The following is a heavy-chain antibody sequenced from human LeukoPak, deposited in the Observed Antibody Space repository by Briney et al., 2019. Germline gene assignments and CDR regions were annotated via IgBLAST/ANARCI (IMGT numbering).Heavy chain of an antibody. CDR1: GFTFSSYW. CDR2: IKQDGTEK. J-gene: IGHJ6*02. Sequence: GSLRLSCAASGFTFSSYWMSWVRQAPGKGLEWVADIKQDGTEKYYVDSVKGRFTISRDNARNSLYLQMNSLRAEDMAVYYCAREKWLDVWGRGTTVTVSS. CDR3: AREKWLDV. V-gene: IGHV3-7*01. D-gene: IGHD2-15*01.